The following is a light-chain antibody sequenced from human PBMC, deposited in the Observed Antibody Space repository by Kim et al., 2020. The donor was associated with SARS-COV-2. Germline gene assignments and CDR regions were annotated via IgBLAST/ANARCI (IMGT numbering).Light chain of an antibody. CDR2: EVS. CDR3: SSYTSSSTVV. J-gene: IGLJ2*01. Sequence: GQSVTIACTGTSSDVGNYNRVSWYQQPPGTAPKLMIYEVSNRPSGVPDRFSGSKSGNTASLTISGLQAEDEADYYCSSYTSSSTVVFGGGTQLTVL. V-gene: IGLV2-18*02. CDR1: SSDVGNYNR.